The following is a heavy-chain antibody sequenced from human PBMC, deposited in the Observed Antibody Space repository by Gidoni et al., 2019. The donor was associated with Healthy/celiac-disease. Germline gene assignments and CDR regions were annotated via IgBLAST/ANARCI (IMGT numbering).Heavy chain of an antibody. Sequence: EVQLVESGGGLVQPGGSLRLSCAASGFTFSSYSMNWVRQAPGKGLEWVSYISSSSSTIYYADSVKGRFTISRDNAKNSLYLQMNSLRAEDTAVYYCASLWDSGYDQNTGYYGMDVWGQGTTVTVSS. V-gene: IGHV3-48*01. J-gene: IGHJ6*02. CDR2: ISSSSSTI. CDR1: GFTFSSYS. D-gene: IGHD5-12*01. CDR3: ASLWDSGYDQNTGYYGMDV.